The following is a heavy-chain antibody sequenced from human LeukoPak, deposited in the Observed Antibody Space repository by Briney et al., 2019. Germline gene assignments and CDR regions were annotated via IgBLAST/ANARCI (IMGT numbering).Heavy chain of an antibody. J-gene: IGHJ4*02. D-gene: IGHD6-25*01. V-gene: IGHV3-9*03. CDR1: GFTFDDYA. Sequence: PGRSLRLSCAASGFTFDDYAMLWVRQAPGKGLEWVSGISWNSGSIGYADSVKGRFTISRDNAKNSLYLQMNSLRAEDMALYYCAKVSGHYYFDYWGQGTLVTVSS. CDR2: ISWNSGSI. CDR3: AKVSGHYYFDY.